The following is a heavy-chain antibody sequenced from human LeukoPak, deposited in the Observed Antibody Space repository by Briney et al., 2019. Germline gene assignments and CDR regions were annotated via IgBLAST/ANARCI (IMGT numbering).Heavy chain of an antibody. D-gene: IGHD5-18*01. J-gene: IGHJ4*02. Sequence: PGGSLRLSCACSLFTFSSYIMNGVRQAPGKGVEGVASISSSSSIIYYADSVKGRFTISRDNAKNSLYLQMNSLRAEDTAVYYCAIILISRDSSGFRLDYWGQGTLVTVSS. CDR3: AIILISRDSSGFRLDY. V-gene: IGHV3-21*01. CDR1: LFTFSSYI. CDR2: ISSSSSII.